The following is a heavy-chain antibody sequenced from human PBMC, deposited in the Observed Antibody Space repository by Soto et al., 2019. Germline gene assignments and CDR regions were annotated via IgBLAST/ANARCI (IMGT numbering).Heavy chain of an antibody. CDR1: GFSLSTSGVG. CDR3: AHTSRYCSSTSCYGYYYYMDV. J-gene: IGHJ6*03. CDR2: IYWDDDK. V-gene: IGHV2-5*02. Sequence: QITLKESGPTLVKPTQTLTLTCTFSGFSLSTSGVGVGWIRQPPGKALEWLALIYWDDDKRYSPSLKSRLTITKDTSKNQVVLTMTNMDTVDTATYYCAHTSRYCSSTSCYGYYYYMDVWGKGTTVTVSS. D-gene: IGHD2-2*01.